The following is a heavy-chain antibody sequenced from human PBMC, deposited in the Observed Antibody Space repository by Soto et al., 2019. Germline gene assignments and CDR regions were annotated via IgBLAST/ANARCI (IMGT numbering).Heavy chain of an antibody. J-gene: IGHJ4*02. CDR1: GFTFSSYG. CDR2: IWYDGSNK. D-gene: IGHD3-22*01. Sequence: QVQLVESGGGVVQPGRSLRLSCAASGFTFSSYGMHWVRQAPGKGLEWVAVIWYDGSNKYYADSVKGRFTISRDNSKNTLYLQRNSLRAEVTAVYYGARDRGHDSSGYYWYYFDYWGQGTLVTVSS. CDR3: ARDRGHDSSGYYWYYFDY. V-gene: IGHV3-33*01.